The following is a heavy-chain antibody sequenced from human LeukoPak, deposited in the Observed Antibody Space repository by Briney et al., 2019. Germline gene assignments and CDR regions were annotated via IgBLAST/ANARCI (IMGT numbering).Heavy chain of an antibody. D-gene: IGHD4-17*01. CDR2: IYYSGST. J-gene: IGHJ6*02. Sequence: SETLSLTCTVSGGSISGYYWSWIRQPPGKGLEWIGYIYYSGSTNCNPTLKSRVTISVDTSKNQFSLKLSSVTAADTAVYYCARTTVTPPDYYYYGMDVWGQGTTVTVSS. CDR3: ARTTVTPPDYYYYGMDV. V-gene: IGHV4-59*01. CDR1: GGSISGYY.